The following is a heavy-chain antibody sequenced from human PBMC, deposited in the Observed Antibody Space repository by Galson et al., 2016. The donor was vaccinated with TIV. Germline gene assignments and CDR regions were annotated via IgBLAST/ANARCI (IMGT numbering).Heavy chain of an antibody. Sequence: SVKVSCKASGYTFTRYYTHWVRQAPGQGLEWMGIINPTGGSTTYAQKFQGRLTMTRDTSTSTVYMELNSLRSEDTAVYYCARGGQVQWFDPWGQGTLVTVSS. J-gene: IGHJ5*02. CDR1: GYTFTRYY. CDR3: ARGGQVQWFDP. D-gene: IGHD3-10*01. CDR2: INPTGGST. V-gene: IGHV1-46*01.